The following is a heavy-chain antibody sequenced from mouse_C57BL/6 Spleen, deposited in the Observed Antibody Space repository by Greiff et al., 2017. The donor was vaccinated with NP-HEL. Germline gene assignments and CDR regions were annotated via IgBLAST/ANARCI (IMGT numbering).Heavy chain of an antibody. V-gene: IGHV1-82*01. J-gene: IGHJ4*01. CDR3: ARSYENAMDY. CDR2: IYPGDGDT. Sequence: QVQLQQSGPELVKPGASVKISCKASGYAFSSSWMNWVKQRPGKGLEWIGRIYPGDGDTNYNGKFKGKATLTADKSSSTAYMQLSSLTSEDSAVYVCARSYENAMDYWGQGTSVTVSS. CDR1: GYAFSSSW. D-gene: IGHD2-10*02.